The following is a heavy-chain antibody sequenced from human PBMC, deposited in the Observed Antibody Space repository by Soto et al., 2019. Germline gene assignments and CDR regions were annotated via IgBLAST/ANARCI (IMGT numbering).Heavy chain of an antibody. D-gene: IGHD6-6*01. J-gene: IGHJ6*02. Sequence: GGSLRLSCAASGFTFSSYWMSWVRQAPGKGLEWVANIKQDGSEKYYVDSVKGRFTISRDNAKNSLYLQMNSLRAEDTAVYYCVRRGFSSSGGMDVWGQGTTVTVSS. CDR2: IKQDGSEK. CDR1: GFTFSSYW. CDR3: VRRGFSSSGGMDV. V-gene: IGHV3-7*05.